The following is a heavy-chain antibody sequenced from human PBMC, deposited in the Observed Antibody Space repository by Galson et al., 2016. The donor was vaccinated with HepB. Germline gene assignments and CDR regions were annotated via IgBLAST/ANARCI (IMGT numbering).Heavy chain of an antibody. CDR3: ARDGTPSPQDKGGRLPPPYYYGMDV. D-gene: IGHD1-1*01. CDR2: IWYDGSKK. J-gene: IGHJ6*02. Sequence: SLRLSCAASGFTFSNYGMHWVRQAPSKGLEWVALIWYDGSKKYYAESVKGRLTISRDNSKNTLDLQMNSLRTEDTALNYCARDGTPSPQDKGGRLPPPYYYGMDVWGQGTAVTVSS. V-gene: IGHV3-33*01. CDR1: GFTFSNYG.